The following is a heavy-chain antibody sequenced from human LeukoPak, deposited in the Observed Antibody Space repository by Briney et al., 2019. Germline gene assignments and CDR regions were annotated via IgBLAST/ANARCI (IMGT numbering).Heavy chain of an antibody. J-gene: IGHJ4*02. V-gene: IGHV3-21*01. CDR3: GSSAVPLDYYDSSGYEDY. CDR2: ISSSSSYI. CDR1: GFTFSSYS. D-gene: IGHD3-22*01. Sequence: GGSLRLSCAASGFTFSSYSMNWVRQAPGKGLEWVSSISSSSSYIYYADSVKGRFTISRDNAKNSLCLQMNSLRAEDTAVYYGGSSAVPLDYYDSSGYEDYWGQGTLVTVSS.